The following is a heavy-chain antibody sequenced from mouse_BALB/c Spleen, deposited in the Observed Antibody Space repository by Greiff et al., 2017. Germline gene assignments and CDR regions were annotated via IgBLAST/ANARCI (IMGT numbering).Heavy chain of an antibody. CDR1: GFNIKDTY. CDR2: IDPANGNT. V-gene: IGHV14-3*02. J-gene: IGHJ2*01. CDR3: AREMDYYGSPFDY. Sequence: VQLQQSGAELVKPGASVKLSCTASGFNIKDTYMHWVKQRPEQGLEWIGRIDPANGNTKYDPKFQGKATITADTSSNTAYLQLSSLTSEDTAVYYCAREMDYYGSPFDYWGQGTTLTVSS. D-gene: IGHD1-1*01.